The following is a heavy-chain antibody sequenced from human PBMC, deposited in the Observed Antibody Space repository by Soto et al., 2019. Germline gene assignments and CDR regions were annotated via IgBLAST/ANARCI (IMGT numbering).Heavy chain of an antibody. J-gene: IGHJ5*02. V-gene: IGHV1-8*01. D-gene: IGHD3-10*01. CDR2: MNPNSGKT. Sequence: QVQLVQSGAEVKKPGASVKVSCKASGYTFASYDINWVRQATGQGLEWMGWMNPNSGKTGYAQQFQGRVTMTRNTSIDAAYMEMRRLTSEDTSMYYCARGAGVSWGQGTLVSVSS. CDR1: GYTFASYD. CDR3: ARGAGVS.